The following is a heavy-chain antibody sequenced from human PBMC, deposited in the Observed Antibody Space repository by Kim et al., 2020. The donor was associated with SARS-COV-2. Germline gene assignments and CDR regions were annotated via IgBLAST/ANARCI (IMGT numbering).Heavy chain of an antibody. CDR1: GGSISSSSYY. D-gene: IGHD3-10*01. J-gene: IGHJ4*02. CDR3: ARGEVYYYGSGSFDY. V-gene: IGHV4-39*01. Sequence: SETLSLTCTVSGGSISSSSYYWGWIRQPPGKGLEWIGSIYYSGSTYYNPSLKSRVTISVDTSKNQFSLKLSSVTAADTAVYYCARGEVYYYGSGSFDYWGQGTLVTVSS. CDR2: IYYSGST.